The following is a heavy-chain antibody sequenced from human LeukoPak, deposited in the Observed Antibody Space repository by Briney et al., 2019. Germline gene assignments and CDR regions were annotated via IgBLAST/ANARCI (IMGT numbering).Heavy chain of an antibody. V-gene: IGHV2-70*11. CDR2: IDWDDDK. CDR3: ALSISDSSSYYYPDY. D-gene: IGHD3-22*01. Sequence: SGPALVKPTQTLTLTCTFSGFSVSTSGMCVSWIRQPPGKALEWLARIDWDDDKYYSTSLKTRLTISKDTSKNQVVLTMTNMDPVDTAAYYCALSISDSSSYYYPDYWGQGTLVTVSS. J-gene: IGHJ4*02. CDR1: GFSVSTSGMC.